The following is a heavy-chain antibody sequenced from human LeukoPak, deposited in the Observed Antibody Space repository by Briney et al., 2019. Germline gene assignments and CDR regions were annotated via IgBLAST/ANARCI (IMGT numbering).Heavy chain of an antibody. V-gene: IGHV1-8*01. CDR3: ARGRRYCSGGSCYSSVFDY. D-gene: IGHD2-15*01. Sequence: GASVKVSCKASGYTFTSYDINWVRQATGQGLEWMGWMNPNSGTTGYAQKFQGRVTMTRNTSISTAYMELSSLRSEDTAVYYCARGRRYCSGGSCYSSVFDYWGQGTLVTVSS. CDR1: GYTFTSYD. J-gene: IGHJ4*02. CDR2: MNPNSGTT.